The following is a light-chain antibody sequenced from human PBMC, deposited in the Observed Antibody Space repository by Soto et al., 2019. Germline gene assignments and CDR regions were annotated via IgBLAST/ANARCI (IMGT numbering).Light chain of an antibody. V-gene: IGKV3-20*01. J-gene: IGKJ4*01. CDR1: QSFISIY. CDR3: QQYGSPPPELT. CDR2: GAS. Sequence: EIVLTQYPGTMSLSPGEIATGSCRTSQSFISIYLAWYQQKPGQAPRLLIYGASSRATGIPDRFGGSGSGTDFTLTISRLEPEEFAVYYWQQYGSPPPELTVGGGTKVDIK.